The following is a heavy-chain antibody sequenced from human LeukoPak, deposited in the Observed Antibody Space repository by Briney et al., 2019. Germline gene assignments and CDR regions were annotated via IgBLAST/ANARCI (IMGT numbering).Heavy chain of an antibody. CDR2: INSDGSST. V-gene: IGHV3-74*01. CDR1: GFTFSSYW. D-gene: IGHD3-10*01. Sequence: GGSLRLSCAASGFTFSSYWMHWVRQAPGKGLVWVSRINSDGSSTSYADSVKGRFTISRDNAKNTLYLQMNSLRAEDTAVYYCAKDGVTMDYYYYYMDVWGKGTTVTISS. CDR3: AKDGVTMDYYYYYMDV. J-gene: IGHJ6*03.